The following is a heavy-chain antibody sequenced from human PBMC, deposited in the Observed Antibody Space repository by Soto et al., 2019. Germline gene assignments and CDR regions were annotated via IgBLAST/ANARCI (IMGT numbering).Heavy chain of an antibody. D-gene: IGHD6-13*01. Sequence: QVQLVESGGGVVQPGRSLRLSCAASGFTFSSYGMHWVRQAPGKGLEWVAVISYDGSNKYYADSVKGRFTISRDNSKNTLYMQMNRLRAEDTAVYYCAKGTAAGFYFDYWGQGTLVTVSS. CDR1: GFTFSSYG. CDR2: ISYDGSNK. J-gene: IGHJ4*02. V-gene: IGHV3-30*18. CDR3: AKGTAAGFYFDY.